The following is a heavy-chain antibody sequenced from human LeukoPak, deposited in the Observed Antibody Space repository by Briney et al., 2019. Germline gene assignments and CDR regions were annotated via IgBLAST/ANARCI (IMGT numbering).Heavy chain of an antibody. CDR1: GFTFSSYW. V-gene: IGHV3-7*01. D-gene: IGHD6-13*01. CDR2: IKPDGSEK. J-gene: IGHJ4*02. Sequence: GGSLRLSCAASGFTFSSYWMSWVRQAPGKGLEWVANIKPDGSEKYYMDSVGGRFTISRDNAKNSLYLQMNSLRAEDTAVYYCRYSSRGGFDYWGQGTLVTVSS. CDR3: RYSSRGGFDY.